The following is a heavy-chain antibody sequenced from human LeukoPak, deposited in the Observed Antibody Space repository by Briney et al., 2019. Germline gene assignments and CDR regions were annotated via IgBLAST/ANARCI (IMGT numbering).Heavy chain of an antibody. CDR1: GYSISSGYY. D-gene: IGHD3-9*01. CDR2: IYHSGST. Sequence: PSETLSLTCTVSGYSISSGYYWGWIRQPPGKGLEWIGSIYHSGSTYYNPSLKSRVTISVDTSKNQFSLKLSSVTAADTAVYYCARWAGRVLRYFDWSPEPTYIDYWGQRTLVTVSS. CDR3: ARWAGRVLRYFDWSPEPTYIDY. V-gene: IGHV4-38-2*02. J-gene: IGHJ4*02.